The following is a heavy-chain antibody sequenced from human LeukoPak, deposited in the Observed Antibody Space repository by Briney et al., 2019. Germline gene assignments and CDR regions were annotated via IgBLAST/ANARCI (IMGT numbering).Heavy chain of an antibody. CDR3: AKGPSIATRPGYFDL. CDR1: GFTVSRNY. CDR2: IYSGGTT. J-gene: IGHJ2*01. D-gene: IGHD6-6*01. V-gene: IGHV3-53*01. Sequence: PGGSLRLSCAASGFTVSRNYMSWVRQAPGEGLEWVSVIYSGGTTYYADSVKGRFTISRDNSKNTLYLQLNSLKAEDTAVYYCAKGPSIATRPGYFDLWGRGTLVTVSS.